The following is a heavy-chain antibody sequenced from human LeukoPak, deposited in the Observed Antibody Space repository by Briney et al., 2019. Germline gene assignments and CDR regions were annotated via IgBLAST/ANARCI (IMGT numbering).Heavy chain of an antibody. CDR3: CFSGYEEQLDY. J-gene: IGHJ4*02. D-gene: IGHD5-12*01. Sequence: GGSLRLSCAASEFTFSSYALSWVRQAPGKGLEWVSTLSSTSGNTYYADSVKGRFTISRDNSKNTLYLQMNSLRAEDTAVYYCCFSGYEEQLDYWGQGTLVTVSS. CDR2: LSSTSGNT. V-gene: IGHV3-23*01. CDR1: EFTFSSYA.